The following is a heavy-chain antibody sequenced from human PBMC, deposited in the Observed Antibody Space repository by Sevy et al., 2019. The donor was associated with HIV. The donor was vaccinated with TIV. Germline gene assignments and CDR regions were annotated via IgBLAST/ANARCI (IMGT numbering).Heavy chain of an antibody. CDR2: ISSGSRTI. J-gene: IGHJ4*02. Sequence: GGSLRLSCAASGFTFNNYRMNWVRQAPGKGLEWVSHISSGSRTIYYADSVKGRFTISRDNAKNSLYLQMNSLRDDDTAVYYCARGNTAAGTVGDHWGQGTLVTVSS. D-gene: IGHD6-13*01. V-gene: IGHV3-48*02. CDR1: GFTFNNYR. CDR3: ARGNTAAGTVGDH.